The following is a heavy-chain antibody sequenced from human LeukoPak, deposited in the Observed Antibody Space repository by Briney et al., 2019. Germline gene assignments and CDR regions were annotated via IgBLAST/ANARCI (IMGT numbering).Heavy chain of an antibody. J-gene: IGHJ4*02. Sequence: GGSLRLSCAASGFTFSSYAMSWVRQAPGKGLEWGLAIIGSGGSTYYADSVKGRFTISRDNSKNTLYLQMNSLRAEDTAVYYCAKDLEEYCSGGSCYAHDYWGQGNLVTVSS. V-gene: IGHV3-23*01. CDR3: AKDLEEYCSGGSCYAHDY. D-gene: IGHD2-15*01. CDR1: GFTFSSYA. CDR2: IIGSGGST.